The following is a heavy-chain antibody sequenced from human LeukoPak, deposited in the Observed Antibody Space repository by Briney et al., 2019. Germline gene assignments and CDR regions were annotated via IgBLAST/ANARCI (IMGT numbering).Heavy chain of an antibody. Sequence: GASVKVSCKASGYTFTSYYMHWVRQAPGQGLEWMGIINPSGGSTSYAQKFQGRVTMTRDMSTSTVYMELSSLRSEDTAVYYCARDYYDSSGYYYDHQRFDYWGQGTLVTVSS. V-gene: IGHV1-46*01. D-gene: IGHD3-22*01. J-gene: IGHJ4*02. CDR2: INPSGGST. CDR3: ARDYYDSSGYYYDHQRFDY. CDR1: GYTFTSYY.